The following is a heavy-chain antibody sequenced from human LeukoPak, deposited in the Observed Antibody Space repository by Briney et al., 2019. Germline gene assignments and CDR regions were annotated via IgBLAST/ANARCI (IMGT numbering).Heavy chain of an antibody. CDR3: AGMVRGVTPTHYYYYMDV. CDR2: IYYSGST. J-gene: IGHJ6*03. D-gene: IGHD3-10*01. CDR1: GGSISSYY. Sequence: SKTLSLTCTVSGGSISSYYWNWIRQPPGKGLEWIGNIYYSGSTKYNPSLKSRVTISVDTSKNQFSLKLSSVTAADTAVYYCAGMVRGVTPTHYYYYMDVWGKGTTVTISS. V-gene: IGHV4-59*12.